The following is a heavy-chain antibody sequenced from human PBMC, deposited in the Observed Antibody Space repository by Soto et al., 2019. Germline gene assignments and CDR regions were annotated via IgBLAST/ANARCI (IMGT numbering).Heavy chain of an antibody. D-gene: IGHD3-16*02. CDR3: ATKSYYDYIWGSYRYTYFDY. CDR1: GYTLTELS. V-gene: IGHV1-24*01. Sequence: ASVKVSCKVSGYTLTELSMHWVRQAPGKGLEWMGGFDPEDGETIYAQKFQGRVTMTGDTSTDTAYMERSSLRSEDTAVYYCATKSYYDYIWGSYRYTYFDYWGQGTLVTVSS. CDR2: FDPEDGET. J-gene: IGHJ4*02.